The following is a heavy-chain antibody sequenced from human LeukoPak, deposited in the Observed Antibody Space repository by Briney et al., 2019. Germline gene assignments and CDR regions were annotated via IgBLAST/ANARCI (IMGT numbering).Heavy chain of an antibody. Sequence: GESLKISSKGSGYSFTSYWIGWVGQMPGKGLEWMGIIYPGDSETRYSPSFQGPVTISADKSISTAYFQWSSRKASDTAMYYRARLGYDSSGYYPSYFQHCGQGTLVTVSS. CDR1: GYSFTSYW. D-gene: IGHD3-22*01. CDR3: ARLGYDSSGYYPSYFQH. CDR2: IYPGDSET. J-gene: IGHJ1*01. V-gene: IGHV5-51*01.